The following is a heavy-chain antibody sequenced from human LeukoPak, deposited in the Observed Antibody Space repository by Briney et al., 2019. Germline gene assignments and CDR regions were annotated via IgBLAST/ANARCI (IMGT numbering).Heavy chain of an antibody. V-gene: IGHV1-2*02. CDR2: INPNSGGT. J-gene: IGHJ4*02. CDR1: GYTFTGYY. CDR3: ARDGYSYGYLFDY. Sequence: ASVKVSCKASGYTFTGYYMHWVRQAPGQGLEWMGWINPNSGGTNYAQKFQGRVTTTRDTSISTAYMELSRLRSDDTAVYYCARDGYSYGYLFDYWGQGTLVTVS. D-gene: IGHD5-18*01.